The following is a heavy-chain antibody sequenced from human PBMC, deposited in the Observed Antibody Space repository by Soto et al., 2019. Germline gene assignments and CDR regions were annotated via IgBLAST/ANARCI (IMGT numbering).Heavy chain of an antibody. V-gene: IGHV3-30*18. CDR2: ISYDGSNK. Sequence: QVQLVESGGGVVQPGRSLRLSCAASGFTFSSYGWPWVGKAPGKGREGGAVISYDGSNKYYADSVKGRFTISRDNSKNTLYLQMNSLRAEDTAVYYCAKASAIYGDYDLPNYGMDVWGQGTTVTVSS. CDR3: AKASAIYGDYDLPNYGMDV. D-gene: IGHD4-17*01. CDR1: GFTFSSYG. J-gene: IGHJ6*02.